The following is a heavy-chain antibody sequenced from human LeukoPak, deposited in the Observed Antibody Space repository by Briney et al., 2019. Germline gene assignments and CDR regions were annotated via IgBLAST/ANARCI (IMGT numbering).Heavy chain of an antibody. Sequence: GGSLGLSCAASGFTFSSYAMHWVRQAPGKGLEWVAVISYDGSNKYYADSVKGRFTISRDNSKNTLYLQMNSLRAEDTAVYYCARDRGYSGSYLDYWGQGTLVTVSS. D-gene: IGHD1-26*01. V-gene: IGHV3-30-3*01. CDR1: GFTFSSYA. J-gene: IGHJ4*02. CDR2: ISYDGSNK. CDR3: ARDRGYSGSYLDY.